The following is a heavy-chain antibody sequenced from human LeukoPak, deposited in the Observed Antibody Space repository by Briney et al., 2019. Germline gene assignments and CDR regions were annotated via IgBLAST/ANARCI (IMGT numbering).Heavy chain of an antibody. CDR2: ISNSGGST. J-gene: IGHJ6*03. CDR3: AKRVPKPYYYMDV. D-gene: IGHD3-3*01. V-gene: IGHV3-23*01. Sequence: GGSLRLSCAASGFTFSDYFMGWVRQAPGKGLEWVSTISNSGGSTYYADSVKGRLTISRDNSKNTVYLQMNSLRAEDTAVYFCAKRVPKPYYYMDVWGKGTTVTVSS. CDR1: GFTFSDYF.